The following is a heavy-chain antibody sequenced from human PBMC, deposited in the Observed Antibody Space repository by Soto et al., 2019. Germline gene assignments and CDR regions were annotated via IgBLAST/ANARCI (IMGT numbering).Heavy chain of an antibody. CDR2: ISAYNGNT. CDR1: GYTFTSYG. V-gene: IGHV1-18*01. Sequence: ASVKVSCKASGYTFTSYGISWVRQAPGQGLEWMGWISAYNGNTNYAQKLQGRVTMTTDTSTSTAYMELRRLRFDDTAVFYCARVHPTMVRGVNLNWFGPWGQGTLVTVSS. CDR3: ARVHPTMVRGVNLNWFGP. J-gene: IGHJ5*02. D-gene: IGHD3-10*01.